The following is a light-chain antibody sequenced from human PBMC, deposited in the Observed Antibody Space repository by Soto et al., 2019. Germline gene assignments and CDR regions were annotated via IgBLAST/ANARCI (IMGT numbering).Light chain of an antibody. J-gene: IGLJ2*01. V-gene: IGLV2-14*01. Sequence: QSALTQPAFVSGSPGQSITISCTGTSSDIGNYDFVSWYQQVPGTAPKAMIYEVSSRPSGVSNRFSGSKSGNTASLTISGLQAEDEAYYYCSSYTTSTSFILFGGGTKLTVL. CDR2: EVS. CDR3: SSYTTSTSFIL. CDR1: SSDIGNYDF.